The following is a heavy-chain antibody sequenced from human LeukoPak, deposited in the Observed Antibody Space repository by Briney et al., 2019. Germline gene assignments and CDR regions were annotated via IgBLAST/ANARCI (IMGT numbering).Heavy chain of an antibody. CDR1: GFTFDDYA. D-gene: IGHD5-24*01. CDR2: INWNGGST. V-gene: IGHV3-20*04. Sequence: GGSRRLSCAASGFTFDDYAMSWVRQAPGKGLEWVSGINWNGGSTVYADSVKGRFTISRDNPKNSLYLQMNSLRAEDTAFYYCAREGMAGRGLFDCWGQGTLVTVSS. CDR3: AREGMAGRGLFDC. J-gene: IGHJ4*02.